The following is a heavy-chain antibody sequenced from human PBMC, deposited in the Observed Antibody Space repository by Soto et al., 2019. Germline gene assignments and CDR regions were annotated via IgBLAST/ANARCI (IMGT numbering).Heavy chain of an antibody. CDR3: ARDWDGEYFDY. D-gene: IGHD7-27*01. Sequence: ASVKVSCKSSGYPFTHYGITWVRQAPGQGLEWMGWISPYNGNTNYGQKLQGRVTLTTDTSMSTVYMELSRLRSDDTAVYYCARDWDGEYFDYWGQGTLVTVSS. CDR2: ISPYNGNT. J-gene: IGHJ4*02. V-gene: IGHV1-18*01. CDR1: GYPFTHYG.